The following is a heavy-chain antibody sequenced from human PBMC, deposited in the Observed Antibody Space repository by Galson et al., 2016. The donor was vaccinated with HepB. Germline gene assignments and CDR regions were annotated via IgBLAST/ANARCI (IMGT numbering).Heavy chain of an antibody. D-gene: IGHD6-6*01. V-gene: IGHV3-21*06. CDR1: GFTFSSYS. J-gene: IGHJ4*02. Sequence: SLRLSCAASGFTFSSYSMNWVRQAPGKGLEWVSSISSSSSYINYAHSVKGRFTISRDNAKNSLYLKMTSLRAEDTAVYYCARDLRRSSSSSDYWGQGTLVTVSS. CDR3: ARDLRRSSSSSDY. CDR2: ISSSSSYI.